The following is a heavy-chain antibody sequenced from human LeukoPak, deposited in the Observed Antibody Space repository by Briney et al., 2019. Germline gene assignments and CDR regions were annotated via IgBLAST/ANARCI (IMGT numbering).Heavy chain of an antibody. CDR1: GFTFSSYG. CDR3: ARAWDILTRTSPFRFDP. D-gene: IGHD3-9*01. V-gene: IGHV3-33*01. Sequence: LPGGSLRLSCAASGFTFSSYGMHWIRQAPGKGLEWVAVIWYDGSNKYYADSVKGRFTISRDNSKNTLYLQMNSLRAEDTAVYYCARAWDILTRTSPFRFDPWGQGTLVTVSS. J-gene: IGHJ5*02. CDR2: IWYDGSNK.